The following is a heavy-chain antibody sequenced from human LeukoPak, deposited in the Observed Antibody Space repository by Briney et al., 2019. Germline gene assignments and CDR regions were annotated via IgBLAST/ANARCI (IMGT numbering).Heavy chain of an antibody. CDR1: GFTFSSYS. D-gene: IGHD2-2*02. CDR2: IVSSGRYI. J-gene: IGHJ4*02. Sequence: GGSLRLSCAASGFTFSSYSMNWVRQAPGKGLEWVSSIVSSGRYIYYADSVKGRFTISRDNAKNSLYLQMNSLRAEDTAVYYCARESGGYCSTTSCYKGYFDYWGQGTLVTVSS. CDR3: ARESGGYCSTTSCYKGYFDY. V-gene: IGHV3-21*01.